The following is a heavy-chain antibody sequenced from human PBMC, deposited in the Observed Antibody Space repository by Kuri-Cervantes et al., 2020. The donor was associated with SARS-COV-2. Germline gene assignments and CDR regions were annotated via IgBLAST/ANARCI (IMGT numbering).Heavy chain of an antibody. D-gene: IGHD3-22*01. CDR3: AIFTRNSSGYYYLDY. V-gene: IGHV3-21*04. Sequence: GESLKISCAASGFTFSSYSMNWVRQAPGKGLEWVSSISSSSSYIYCADSVKGRFTISRDNAKNTLYLQMNSLRAEDTAVYYCAIFTRNSSGYYYLDYWGQGTLVTVSS. CDR2: ISSSSSYI. CDR1: GFTFSSYS. J-gene: IGHJ4*02.